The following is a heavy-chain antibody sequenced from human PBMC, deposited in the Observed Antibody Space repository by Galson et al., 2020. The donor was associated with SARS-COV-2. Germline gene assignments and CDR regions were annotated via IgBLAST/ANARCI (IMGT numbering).Heavy chain of an antibody. CDR1: GYTFTGYY. V-gene: IGHV1-2*02. Sequence: ASVKVSCKASGYTFTGYYMHWVRQAPGQGLEWMGWINPNSGGTNYAQKFQGRVTMTRDTSISTAYMELSRLRSDDTAVYYCASPGYDILTGYFHFDYWGRGTLATVSS. D-gene: IGHD3-9*01. J-gene: IGHJ4*02. CDR3: ASPGYDILTGYFHFDY. CDR2: INPNSGGT.